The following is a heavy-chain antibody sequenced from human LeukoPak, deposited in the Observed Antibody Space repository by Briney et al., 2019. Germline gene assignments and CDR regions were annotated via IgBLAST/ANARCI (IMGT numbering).Heavy chain of an antibody. CDR2: IYHSGST. Sequence: SETLSLTCTVSGYPISSGYYWGWIRQPPGKGLEWIGSIYHSGSTFYNPSLKSRVTISVDTSKNQFSLKLSSVTAADTAMFYCARGLGPGNWFDPWGQGTLVTVSS. V-gene: IGHV4-38-2*02. J-gene: IGHJ5*02. D-gene: IGHD3-10*01. CDR1: GYPISSGYY. CDR3: ARGLGPGNWFDP.